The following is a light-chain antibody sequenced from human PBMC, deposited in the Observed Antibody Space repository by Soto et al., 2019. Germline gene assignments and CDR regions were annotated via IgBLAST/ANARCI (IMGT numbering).Light chain of an antibody. CDR1: SSDVGSYDH. CDR3: ISYTGSSTSYV. Sequence: QSALTQPASVSGSPGQSITISCSGTSSDVGSYDHVAWYQQFPGKTPKLMIYEVSNRPSGVSSRFSGSKSGNTASLTISGLQAEDEADYYCISYTGSSTSYVFGSSTKLTVL. V-gene: IGLV2-14*01. CDR2: EVS. J-gene: IGLJ1*01.